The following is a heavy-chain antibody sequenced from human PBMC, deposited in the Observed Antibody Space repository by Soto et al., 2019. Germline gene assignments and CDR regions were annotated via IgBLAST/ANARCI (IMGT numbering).Heavy chain of an antibody. D-gene: IGHD3-3*01. CDR1: GFTVSSNY. CDR3: ARDLVHRRITIFGVAPAYYYYGMDV. V-gene: IGHV3-53*01. J-gene: IGHJ6*02. CDR2: IYSGGST. Sequence: PGGSLRLSCAASGFTVSSNYMSRVRQAPGKGLEWVSVIYSGGSTYYADSVKGRFTISRDNSKNTLYLQMNSLRAEDTAVYYCARDLVHRRITIFGVAPAYYYYGMDVWGQGTTVTVSS.